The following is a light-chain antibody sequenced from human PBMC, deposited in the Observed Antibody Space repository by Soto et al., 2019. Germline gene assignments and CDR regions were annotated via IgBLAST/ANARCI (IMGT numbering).Light chain of an antibody. CDR1: SSDVGDYSY. CDR2: EVS. CDR3: SSYTSSNTWV. V-gene: IGLV2-14*01. Sequence: QSALTQPASVSGSPGQSITISCTGTSSDVGDYSYVSWYQQHPGKAPKLMIYEVSNRPSGVSNRFSGSKSGNTASLTISGLQAEDEADYYCSSYTSSNTWVFGGGTKLTVL. J-gene: IGLJ3*02.